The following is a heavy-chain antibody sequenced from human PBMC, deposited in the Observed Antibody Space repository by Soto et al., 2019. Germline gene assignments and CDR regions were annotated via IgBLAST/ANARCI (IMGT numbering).Heavy chain of an antibody. Sequence: QVQLVQSGAEVKKPESSVKVSCKAPGGTFSTYAISWVRQAPGQGLEWMGGIIPMFGTANYAQRFQDRVTITADESTSTVYKELSSLRSEDTAMYFCTSGIQLWLRRINTGYSGWGQGTLVTVSS. V-gene: IGHV1-69*12. CDR1: GGTFSTYA. D-gene: IGHD5-18*01. CDR3: TSGIQLWLRRINTGYSG. CDR2: IIPMFGTA. J-gene: IGHJ4*02.